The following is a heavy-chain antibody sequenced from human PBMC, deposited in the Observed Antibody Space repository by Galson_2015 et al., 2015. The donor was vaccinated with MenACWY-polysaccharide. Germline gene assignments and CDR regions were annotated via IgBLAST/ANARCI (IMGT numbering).Heavy chain of an antibody. CDR1: GFTFSSYT. CDR2: VSGGGATK. V-gene: IGHV3-23*01. CDR3: AKPGLSTGRSSDVDY. Sequence: SLRLSCAASGFTFSSYTMSWVRQAPGKGLEWVSGVSGGGATKYYADSVKGRFTISRDNSKNTLYLQMDSLTAADTAVYFCAKPGLSTGRSSDVDYWGQGTLVAVSS. D-gene: IGHD6-25*01. J-gene: IGHJ4*01.